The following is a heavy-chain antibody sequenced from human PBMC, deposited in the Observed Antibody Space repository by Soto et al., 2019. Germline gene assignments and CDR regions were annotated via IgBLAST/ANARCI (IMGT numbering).Heavy chain of an antibody. J-gene: IGHJ4*02. CDR1: GYSFTTNW. D-gene: IGHD4-4*01. CDR2: IYPTDSNT. Sequence: PXXSLKISFQGSGYSFTTNWISWVPRIPGKGLEWMGIIYPTDSNTRYSPSFQGQVTISVDKSISTAYLQWSSLKASDTAMYYCAGVGHFASTVIDYWGQGTLVTVSS. V-gene: IGHV5-51*01. CDR3: AGVGHFASTVIDY.